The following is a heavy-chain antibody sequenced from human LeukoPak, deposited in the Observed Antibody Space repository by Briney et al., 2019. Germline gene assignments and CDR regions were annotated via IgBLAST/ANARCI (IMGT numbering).Heavy chain of an antibody. D-gene: IGHD4-17*01. CDR3: ARVQIYGDDAFDI. CDR1: GSSISSYY. Sequence: SETLSLTCTVSGSSISSYYWSWIRQPPGKGLEWIGYIYYSGSTNYNPSLKSRVTISVDTSKNQFSLKLSSVTAADTAVYYCARVQIYGDDAFDIWGQGTMVTVSS. V-gene: IGHV4-59*01. J-gene: IGHJ3*02. CDR2: IYYSGST.